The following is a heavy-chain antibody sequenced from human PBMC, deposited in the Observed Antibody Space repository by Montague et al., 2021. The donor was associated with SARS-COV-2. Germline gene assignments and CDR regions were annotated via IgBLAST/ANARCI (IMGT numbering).Heavy chain of an antibody. J-gene: IGHJ4*02. V-gene: IGHV3-33*01. Sequence: SRRLSYAASGFSFSDYAMHWVRQAPGLALEWVAVIWYDGSNSYYADSVKGRFTISRDNSKNAVYLQMNSLTADDTAIYYCAREKKEVQMDYWGLGTLVTVSS. CDR2: IWYDGSNS. CDR3: AREKKEVQMDY. CDR1: GFSFSDYA. D-gene: IGHD5-24*01.